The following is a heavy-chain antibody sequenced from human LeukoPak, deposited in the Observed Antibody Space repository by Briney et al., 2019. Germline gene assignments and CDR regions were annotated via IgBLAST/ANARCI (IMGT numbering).Heavy chain of an antibody. D-gene: IGHD4-11*01. J-gene: IGHJ4*02. V-gene: IGHV4-34*01. Sequence: SETLSLTCAVYGASFSGYYWSWIRQPPGKGLERIGEINHSGKTKDNPSLKSRVTMSVDTSKNQISLQLSSVTAADTAVYYCARVAATGWGAAMTTFYFDYWGQGTLVTVSS. CDR3: ARVAATGWGAAMTTFYFDY. CDR1: GASFSGYY. CDR2: INHSGKT.